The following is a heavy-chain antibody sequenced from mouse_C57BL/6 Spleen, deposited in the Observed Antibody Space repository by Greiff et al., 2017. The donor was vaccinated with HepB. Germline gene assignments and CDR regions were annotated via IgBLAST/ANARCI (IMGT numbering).Heavy chain of an antibody. CDR1: GFSLTSYA. Sequence: VKLMESGPGLVAPSQSLSITCTVSGFSLTSYAISWVRQPPGKGLEWLGVIWTGGGTHYNSALKSRLSISKDNSKSQVFLKMNSLQTDDTARYYCARTETAQAMDYWGQGTSVTVSS. CDR2: IWTGGGT. CDR3: ARTETAQAMDY. V-gene: IGHV2-9-1*01. J-gene: IGHJ4*01. D-gene: IGHD3-2*02.